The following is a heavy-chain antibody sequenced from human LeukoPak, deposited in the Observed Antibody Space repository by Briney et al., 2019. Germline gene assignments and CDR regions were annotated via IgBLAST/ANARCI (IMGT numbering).Heavy chain of an antibody. CDR2: INHGGSA. J-gene: IGHJ6*03. CDR1: GGSFSDYY. CDR3: ARGSMRRRYFYYYMDV. Sequence: SETLSLTCGVSGGSFSDYYWGWIRQSPWGLEWIGEINHGGSANYNPSLKSRVTISVDTSKNPFSLHLSSVTAADSAVYFCARGSMRRRYFYYYMDVWGNGTTVTVSS. V-gene: IGHV4-34*01.